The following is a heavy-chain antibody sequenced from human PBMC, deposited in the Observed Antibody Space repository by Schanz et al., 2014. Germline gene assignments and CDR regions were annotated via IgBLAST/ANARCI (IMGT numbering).Heavy chain of an antibody. D-gene: IGHD2-8*01. V-gene: IGHV3-23*04. J-gene: IGHJ5*01. CDR2: ISARGEVS. CDR1: GFGFDDYA. Sequence: EVQLVESGGGLVKPGGSLRLSCAASGFGFDDYAMSWVRQAPGKGLEWVSVISARGEVSKYSDSVKGRFIVSRDNSRATLFLQMDSLRAADTAFYYCAKWEDIVPEPEPMRGWFDSWGQGILVTVSS. CDR3: AKWEDIVPEPEPMRGWFDS.